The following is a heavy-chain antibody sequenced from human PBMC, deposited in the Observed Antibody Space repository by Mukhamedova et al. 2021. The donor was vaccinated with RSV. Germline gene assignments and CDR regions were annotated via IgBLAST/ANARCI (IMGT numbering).Heavy chain of an antibody. Sequence: GQGLEWMGWMNPNSGNTGYAQKFQGRVTMTRNTSISTAYMELSSLRSEDTAVYYCARGGTGTPPFYYYYMDVWGQGTTAPFTS. D-gene: IGHD1-1*01. J-gene: IGHJ6*03. V-gene: IGHV1-8*01. CDR3: ARGGTGTPPFYYYYMDV. CDR2: MNPNSGNT.